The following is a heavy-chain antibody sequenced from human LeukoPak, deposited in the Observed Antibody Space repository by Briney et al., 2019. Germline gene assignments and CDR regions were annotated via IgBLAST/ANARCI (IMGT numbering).Heavy chain of an antibody. CDR1: GFTFSTFG. J-gene: IGHJ4*02. D-gene: IGHD1-26*01. V-gene: IGHV3-30*02. CDR3: AKEYTGTFSPFPSYFDN. Sequence: PGGSLRLSCAASGFAASGFTFSTFGMHWVRQAPGKGLEWVAFIRYDGSNKYYADSVKGRFTISRDDSKNTLYLQMNSLRAEDTAIYYCAKEYTGTFSPFPSYFDNWGQGTLVTVSS. CDR2: IRYDGSNK.